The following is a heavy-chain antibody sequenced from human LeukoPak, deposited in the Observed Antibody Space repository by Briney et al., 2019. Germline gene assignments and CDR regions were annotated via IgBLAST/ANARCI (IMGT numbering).Heavy chain of an antibody. CDR3: ARRDRDGYNYFDY. J-gene: IGHJ4*02. CDR2: INTDGGST. V-gene: IGHV3-64*01. CDR1: GFTFSGYA. D-gene: IGHD5-24*01. Sequence: PGGSLRLSCAVSGFTFSGYAMHWVRQAPGKGLEHVSTINTDGGSTYYAKSVKGRFTISRDNSKNTLYLQMGSLRAEDMAVYYCARRDRDGYNYFDYWGQGTLVTVSS.